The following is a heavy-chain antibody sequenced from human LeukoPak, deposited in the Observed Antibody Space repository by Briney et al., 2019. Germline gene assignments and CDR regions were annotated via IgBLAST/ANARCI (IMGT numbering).Heavy chain of an antibody. Sequence: SVKVSSKASGGTFSSYAISWVRQAPGQGLEWMGRIIPILGIANYAQKFQGRVTITADKSTSTAYMELSSLRSEDAAVYYCASQRRSPSARFWFDPWGQGTLVTVSS. J-gene: IGHJ5*02. D-gene: IGHD2-15*01. CDR3: ASQRRSPSARFWFDP. CDR1: GGTFSSYA. V-gene: IGHV1-69*04. CDR2: IIPILGIA.